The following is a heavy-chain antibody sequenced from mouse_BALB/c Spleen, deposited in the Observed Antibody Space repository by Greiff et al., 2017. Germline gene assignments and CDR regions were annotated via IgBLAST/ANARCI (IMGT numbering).Heavy chain of an antibody. J-gene: IGHJ2*01. CDR1: GYTFTSYY. Sequence: QVQLQQSGPELVKPGASVKMSCKASGYTFTSYYIHWVKQRPGQGLEWIGWIYPGDGSTKYNEKFKGKTTLTADKSSSTAYMLLSSLTSEDSAIYFCARRAARASFDYWGQGTTLTVSS. CDR2: IYPGDGST. V-gene: IGHV1S56*01. CDR3: ARRAARASFDY. D-gene: IGHD3-1*01.